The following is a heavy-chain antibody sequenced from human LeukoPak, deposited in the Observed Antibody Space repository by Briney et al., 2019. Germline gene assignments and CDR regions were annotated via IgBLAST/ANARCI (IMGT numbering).Heavy chain of an antibody. J-gene: IGHJ6*03. CDR1: GYTFTSYY. CDR3: ARVTVTTLLVHYYYMDV. V-gene: IGHV1-46*01. CDR2: INPSGGST. D-gene: IGHD4-17*01. Sequence: ASVKVSCKASGYTFTSYYIHWVRQAPGQGLEWMGIINPSGGSTSYAQKFQGRVTMTRDTSTSAVYMELSSLRSEDTAVYYCARVTVTTLLVHYYYMDVWGKGTTVTVSS.